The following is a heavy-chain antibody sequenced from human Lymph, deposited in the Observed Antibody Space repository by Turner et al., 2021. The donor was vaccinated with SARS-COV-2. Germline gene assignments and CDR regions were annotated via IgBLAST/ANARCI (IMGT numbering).Heavy chain of an antibody. CDR2: ISGDGGGT. Sequence: GESGGGVVQPGGSLRLSCAASGFTFDDYAMHWVRQAPGKGLEWVSLISGDGGGTYYADSVKGRFTISRDNSKNSLSLHMNSLRAEDTALYYCAKDPGYCSGGSCYSRTYFDFWGQGTLVTVSA. D-gene: IGHD2-15*01. V-gene: IGHV3-43*02. CDR1: GFTFDDYA. CDR3: AKDPGYCSGGSCYSRTYFDF. J-gene: IGHJ4*02.